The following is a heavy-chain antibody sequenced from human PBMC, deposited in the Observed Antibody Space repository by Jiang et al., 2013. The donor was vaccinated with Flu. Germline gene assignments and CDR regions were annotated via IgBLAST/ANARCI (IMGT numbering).Heavy chain of an antibody. D-gene: IGHD2-2*01. Sequence: VQLVESGAEVKKPGESLKISCKGSGYSFTSYWIGWVRQMPGKGLEWMGIIYPGDSDTRYSPSFQGQVTISADKSISTAYLQWSSLKASDTAMYYCARLGDSSSTTTPLYGMDVVGTKGPRSPSP. CDR1: GYSFTSYW. CDR2: IYPGDSDT. V-gene: IGHV5-51*01. J-gene: IGHJ6*04. CDR3: ARLGDSSSTTTPLYGMDV.